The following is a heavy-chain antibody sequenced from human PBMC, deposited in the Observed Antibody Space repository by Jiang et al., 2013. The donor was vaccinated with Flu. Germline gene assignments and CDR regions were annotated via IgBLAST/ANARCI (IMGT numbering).Heavy chain of an antibody. V-gene: IGHV3-9*01. CDR1: GFTFDDYA. Sequence: LVQPGRSLRLSCAASGFTFDDYAMHWVRQAPGKGLEWVSGISWNSGSIGYADSVKGRFTISRDNAKNSLYLQMNSLRAEDTALYYCAKVGVDYYYYYYMDVWGKGTTVTVSS. J-gene: IGHJ6*03. CDR3: AKVGVDYYYYYYMDV. D-gene: IGHD2-21*01. CDR2: ISWNSGSI.